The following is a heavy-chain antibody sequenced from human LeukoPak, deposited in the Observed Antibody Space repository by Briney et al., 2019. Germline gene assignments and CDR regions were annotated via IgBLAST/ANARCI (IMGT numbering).Heavy chain of an antibody. CDR1: GGSFSGYY. CDR2: INHSGST. CDR3: ARHDDSSGWGPFDY. J-gene: IGHJ4*02. Sequence: SETLSLTCAVYGGSFSGYYWRWIRQPPGKGLEWIGEINHSGSTNYNPSLKSRVTISVDTSKNQFSLKLSSVTAADTAVYYCARHDDSSGWGPFDYWGQGTLVTVSS. D-gene: IGHD6-19*01. V-gene: IGHV4-34*01.